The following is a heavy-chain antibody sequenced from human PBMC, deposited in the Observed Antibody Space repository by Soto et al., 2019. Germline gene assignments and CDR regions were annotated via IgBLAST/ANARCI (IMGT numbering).Heavy chain of an antibody. CDR1: GYSFTNYW. J-gene: IGHJ5*02. V-gene: IGHV5-51*01. Sequence: GESLKISCQGSGYSFTNYWVGWVRQIPGRGLEWMGIIHPGDSDTRYSPFFQGQVTISADKSISTAHLQWSSLKASDTAMYYCARHNRYSSTWFEGWFDPWGQGTLVTVSS. CDR2: IHPGDSDT. D-gene: IGHD6-13*01. CDR3: ARHNRYSSTWFEGWFDP.